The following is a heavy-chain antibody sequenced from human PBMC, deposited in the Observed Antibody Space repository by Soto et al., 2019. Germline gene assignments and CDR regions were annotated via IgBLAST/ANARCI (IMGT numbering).Heavy chain of an antibody. D-gene: IGHD4-17*01. CDR1: VGSISSSSYY. V-gene: IGHV4-39*01. CDR2: IYYSGST. Sequence: SETLSLTCTVSVGSISSSSYYWGWIRQPPGKGLEWIGSIYYSGSTYYNPSLKSRVTISVDTSKNQFSLKLSSVTAADTAVYYCARSYGERRNRGMDVWGQGTTVTVSS. CDR3: ARSYGERRNRGMDV. J-gene: IGHJ6*02.